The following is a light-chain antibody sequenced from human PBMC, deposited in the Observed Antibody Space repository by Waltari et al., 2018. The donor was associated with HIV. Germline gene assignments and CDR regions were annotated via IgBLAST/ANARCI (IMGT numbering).Light chain of an antibody. J-gene: IGLJ2*01. CDR2: DVS. CDR1: SSDVGAYDY. Sequence: QSALTQPASVSGSPGQSITISCIGTSSDVGAYDYVSWYQQHPDKAPQLIVFDVSKRPSGVSDRFSGSKSGNTASLTISGLQAEDEADYYCNSYSSSSTLVFGGGTKLTVL. V-gene: IGLV2-14*03. CDR3: NSYSSSSTLV.